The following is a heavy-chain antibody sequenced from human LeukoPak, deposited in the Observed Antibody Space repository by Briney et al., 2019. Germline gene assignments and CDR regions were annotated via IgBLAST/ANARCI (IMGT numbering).Heavy chain of an antibody. V-gene: IGHV4-34*01. CDR1: GGSFSGYY. CDR3: ARMTKTNFDY. J-gene: IGHJ4*02. Sequence: SETLSLTCAVYGGSFSGYYWSWIRQPPGKGLEWIGSIYYSGSTYYNPSLKSRVTISVDTSKNQFSLKLSSVTAADTAVYYCARMTKTNFDYWGQGTLVTVSS. CDR2: IYYSGST. D-gene: IGHD4-11*01.